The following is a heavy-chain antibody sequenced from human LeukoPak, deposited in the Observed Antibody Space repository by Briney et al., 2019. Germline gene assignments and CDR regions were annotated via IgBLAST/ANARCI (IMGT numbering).Heavy chain of an antibody. V-gene: IGHV1-18*01. CDR2: ISAYNGNT. Sequence: EASVKVSCKASGDTITSYGISWVRQAPGQGLEWMGWISAYNGNTNYAQKLQGRVTMTTDTSTSTAYMELRSLRSDDTAVYYCAREPRYSSRTWFDPWGQGTLVTVSS. J-gene: IGHJ5*02. CDR1: GDTITSYG. CDR3: AREPRYSSRTWFDP. D-gene: IGHD6-13*01.